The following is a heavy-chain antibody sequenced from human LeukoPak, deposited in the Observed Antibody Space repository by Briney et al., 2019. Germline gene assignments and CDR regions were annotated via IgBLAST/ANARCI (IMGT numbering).Heavy chain of an antibody. CDR1: GFTFSSYS. CDR2: ISSSGDSI. CDR3: ASPLRYCSSTSCYPYYYYGMDV. D-gene: IGHD2-2*01. J-gene: IGHJ6*02. Sequence: GGSLRLSCAASGFTFSSYSMNWARQAPEKGLEWISFISSSGDSIYYADSVKGRFTVSRDNAKNSLYLQMDSLRAEDTDMYYCASPLRYCSSTSCYPYYYYGMDVWGQGTTVTVSS. V-gene: IGHV3-21*01.